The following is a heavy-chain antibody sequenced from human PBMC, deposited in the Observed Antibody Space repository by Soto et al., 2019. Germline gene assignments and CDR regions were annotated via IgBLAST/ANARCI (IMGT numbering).Heavy chain of an antibody. CDR1: GFTFSSYA. J-gene: IGHJ6*02. Sequence: GSLRLSCAASGFTFSSYAMSWVRQAPGKGLEWVSAISGSGGSTYYADSVKGRFTISRDNSKNTLYLQMNSLRAEDTAVYYCAKDQVATPLGYYGMDVWGQGTTVTVSS. V-gene: IGHV3-23*01. D-gene: IGHD5-12*01. CDR2: ISGSGGST. CDR3: AKDQVATPLGYYGMDV.